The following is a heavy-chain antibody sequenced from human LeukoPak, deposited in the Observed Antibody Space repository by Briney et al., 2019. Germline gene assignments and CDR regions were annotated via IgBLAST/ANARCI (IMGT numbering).Heavy chain of an antibody. J-gene: IGHJ3*02. Sequence: PGGSLRLSCAASGFTFSSYWMSWVRQAPGKGLEWVANIKQDGSEKYYVDSVKGRFTISRDNAKNSLYLQMNSLRAEDTAVYYCARKSYSSSWFAFDIWGQGTMVTVSS. V-gene: IGHV3-7*01. CDR2: IKQDGSEK. CDR3: ARKSYSSSWFAFDI. CDR1: GFTFSSYW. D-gene: IGHD6-13*01.